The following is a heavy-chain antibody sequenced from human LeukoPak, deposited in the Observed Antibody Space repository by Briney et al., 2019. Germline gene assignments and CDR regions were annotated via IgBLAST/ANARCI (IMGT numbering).Heavy chain of an antibody. CDR1: GFTFSSYS. J-gene: IGHJ4*02. CDR2: ISSSSSYI. CDR3: ATLLEWLPPDY. V-gene: IGHV3-21*01. Sequence: GGSLRLSCAASGFTFSSYSMNWVRQAPGKGLEWVSSISSSSSYIYYADSVKGRFTISRDNAKNSLYLQMNSLRTEDTALYYCATLLEWLPPDYWGQGTLVTVSS. D-gene: IGHD3-3*01.